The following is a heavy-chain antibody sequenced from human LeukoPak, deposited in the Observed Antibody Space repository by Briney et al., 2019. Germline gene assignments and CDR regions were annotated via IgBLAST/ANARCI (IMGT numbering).Heavy chain of an antibody. J-gene: IGHJ4*02. V-gene: IGHV3-21*01. CDR3: ATSSDYGDYRTVDY. CDR1: GFTFSSYS. D-gene: IGHD4-17*01. Sequence: GGSLRLSCAASGFTFSSYSMNWVRQAPGKGLEWVSSISSSSSYIYYADSVKGRFTFSRDNAKNSLYLQMNSLRAEDTAVYYCATSSDYGDYRTVDYWGQGTLVTVSS. CDR2: ISSSSSYI.